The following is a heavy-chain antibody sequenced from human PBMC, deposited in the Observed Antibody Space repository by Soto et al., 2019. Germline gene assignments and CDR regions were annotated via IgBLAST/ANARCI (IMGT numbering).Heavy chain of an antibody. Sequence: EVQLVESGGGLVQPGRSLRLSCAASGFTCDDYAVHWVRQAPGKGLEWVSGITGNSRSIAYADSVKGRFTISRDNAKNSLYLQMNSLRAEYTALYYCAIVVEGCYSPYYFDCWGQGTLVTVSS. CDR2: ITGNSRSI. J-gene: IGHJ4*02. CDR1: GFTCDDYA. V-gene: IGHV3-9*01. CDR3: AIVVEGCYSPYYFDC. D-gene: IGHD4-4*01.